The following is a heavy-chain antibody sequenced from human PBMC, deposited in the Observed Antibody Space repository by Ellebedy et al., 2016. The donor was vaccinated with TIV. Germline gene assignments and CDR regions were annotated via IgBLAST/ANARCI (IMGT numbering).Heavy chain of an antibody. Sequence: AASVTVSCKASGYTFTNYGISWVRQAPGQGLAWMGWISDYSGHTKYAQKFQDRVTMTADTSTGTAYMELGSLRSNDTAVFDCARGVGSYFSYWGQGTLVTVSS. V-gene: IGHV1-18*04. J-gene: IGHJ4*02. CDR2: ISDYSGHT. CDR3: ARGVGSYFSY. CDR1: GYTFTNYG. D-gene: IGHD1-26*01.